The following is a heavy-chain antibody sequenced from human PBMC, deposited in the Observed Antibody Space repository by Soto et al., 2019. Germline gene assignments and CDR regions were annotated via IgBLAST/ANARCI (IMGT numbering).Heavy chain of an antibody. CDR1: GGSISSYY. V-gene: IGHV4-59*01. CDR2: IYYSGST. Sequence: SETLSLTCTVSGGSISSYYWSWIRQPPGKGLEWIGYIYYSGSTNYNPSLRSRVTISVDTSKNQFSLKLSSVTAADTAVYYCARDRYFDSQYYFDYWGQGTLVTVYS. CDR3: ARDRYFDSQYYFDY. J-gene: IGHJ4*02. D-gene: IGHD3-9*01.